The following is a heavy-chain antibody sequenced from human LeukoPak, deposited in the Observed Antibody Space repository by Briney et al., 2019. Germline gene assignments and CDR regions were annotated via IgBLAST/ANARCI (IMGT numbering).Heavy chain of an antibody. CDR2: TNTNTGIP. CDR1: GYTFTNYA. V-gene: IGHV7-4-1*02. D-gene: IGHD1-26*01. CDR3: ARVDSGSYSETSDY. J-gene: IGHJ4*02. Sequence: ASVKVSCKASGYTFTNYAMNWVRQAPGQGLEWMGWTNTNTGIPTFAQGFTGRFGFSLDTSVSTAYLEISSLKAEDTAVYYCARVDSGSYSETSDYWGQGTLVTVSS.